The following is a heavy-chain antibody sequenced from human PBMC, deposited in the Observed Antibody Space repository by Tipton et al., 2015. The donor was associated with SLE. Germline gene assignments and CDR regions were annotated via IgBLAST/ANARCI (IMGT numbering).Heavy chain of an antibody. CDR2: IYYSGST. CDR1: GGSTSSYY. J-gene: IGHJ3*02. CDR3: ARVDYGDYGGGAFDI. D-gene: IGHD4-17*01. V-gene: IGHV4-59*01. Sequence: LRLSCTVSGGSTSSYYWSWIRQPPGKGLEWIGYIYYSGSTNYNPSLKSRVTISVDTSKNQFSLKLSSVTAADTAVYYCARVDYGDYGGGAFDIWGQGTMVTVSS.